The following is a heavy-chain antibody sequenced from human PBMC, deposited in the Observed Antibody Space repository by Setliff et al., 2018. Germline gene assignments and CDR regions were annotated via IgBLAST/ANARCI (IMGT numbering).Heavy chain of an antibody. CDR1: GFTFNTYW. Sequence: PGGSLRLSCAGSGFTFNTYWMTWVRQAPGKGLEWVASITHDGSKTYILDSVKGRFTISRDNARDSLYLQMNSLRAEDTAVYYCVRDTTSGWMLTNWGQGTLVTVSS. J-gene: IGHJ4*02. V-gene: IGHV3-7*01. D-gene: IGHD6-25*01. CDR2: ITHDGSKT. CDR3: VRDTTSGWMLTN.